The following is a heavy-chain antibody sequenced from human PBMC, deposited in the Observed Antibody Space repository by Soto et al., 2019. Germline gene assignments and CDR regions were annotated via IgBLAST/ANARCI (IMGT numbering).Heavy chain of an antibody. D-gene: IGHD1-26*01. CDR1: GFTFSSYS. J-gene: IGHJ4*02. CDR2: ISSSSSYI. V-gene: IGHV3-21*01. Sequence: GGSLRLSCAAPGFTFSSYSMNWVRQAPGKGLEWVSSISSSSSYIYYADPVKGRFTISRDNAKNSLYLQMNSLRAEDTAVYYCARDPGGYSGSYYLDYWGQGTLVTVSS. CDR3: ARDPGGYSGSYYLDY.